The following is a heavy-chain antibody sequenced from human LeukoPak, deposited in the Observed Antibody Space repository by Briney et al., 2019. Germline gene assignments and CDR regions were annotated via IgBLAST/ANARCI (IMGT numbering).Heavy chain of an antibody. D-gene: IGHD3-10*01. V-gene: IGHV1-69*13. Sequence: GASVKVSCKASGGTSSSYAISWVRQAPGQGLEWMGGIIPIFGTANYAQKFQGRVTITADESTSTAYIELSSLRSEDTAVYYCARDWAPPYGSAFFDYWGQGTLVTVSS. J-gene: IGHJ4*02. CDR1: GGTSSSYA. CDR3: ARDWAPPYGSAFFDY. CDR2: IIPIFGTA.